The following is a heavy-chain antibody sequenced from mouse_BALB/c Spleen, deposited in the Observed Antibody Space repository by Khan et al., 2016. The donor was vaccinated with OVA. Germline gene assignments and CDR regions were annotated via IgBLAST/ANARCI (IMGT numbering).Heavy chain of an antibody. CDR3: ARQPYDLYDIMDY. D-gene: IGHD2-9*01. Sequence: QVQLKESGPGLVAPSQSLSITCTISGFSLTNYGVHWVRQPPGKGLEWLVVIWSDGSTTYNSALKSRLTISKDNSKSQVFLKMNSLQTDDATAYVCARQPYDLYDIMDYWGQGTSVTVSS. J-gene: IGHJ4*01. CDR1: GFSLTNYG. CDR2: IWSDGST. V-gene: IGHV2-6-1*01.